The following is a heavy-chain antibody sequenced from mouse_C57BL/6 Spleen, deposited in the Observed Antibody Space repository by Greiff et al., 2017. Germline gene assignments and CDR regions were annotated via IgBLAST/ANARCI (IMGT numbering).Heavy chain of an antibody. J-gene: IGHJ2*01. CDR2: IDPSDSYT. CDR3: TRGQGYFDY. CDR1: GYTFTSYG. D-gene: IGHD3-3*01. Sequence: QVQLQQPGAELVMPGASVKLSRKASGYTFTSYGMHWVKQRPGQGLEWIGEIDPSDSYTNYNQKFKGKSTLTVDKSSSTAYMQLSSLTSEDSAVYYCTRGQGYFDYWGQGTTLTVSS. V-gene: IGHV1-69*01.